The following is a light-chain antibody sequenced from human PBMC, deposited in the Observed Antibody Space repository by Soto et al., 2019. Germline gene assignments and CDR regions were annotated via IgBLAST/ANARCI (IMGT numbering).Light chain of an antibody. J-gene: IGKJ1*01. CDR3: QQSYNTPLT. CDR2: DAS. CDR1: QTIGTY. Sequence: IEVTQSPSSLAASLGDRLTITCRASQTIGTYVNWYRQKSGAAPELLIYDASTLQSGVPSRFRGGASGTDFTLTICSLQLADFATYYCQQSYNTPLTVGQGTKVDIK. V-gene: IGKV1-39*01.